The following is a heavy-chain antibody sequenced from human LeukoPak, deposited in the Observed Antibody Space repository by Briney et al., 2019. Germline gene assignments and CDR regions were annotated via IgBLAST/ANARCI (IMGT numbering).Heavy chain of an antibody. CDR2: IYYDGST. D-gene: IGHD5-18*01. CDR3: ARHEGYGTSFDY. J-gene: IGHJ4*02. V-gene: IGHV4-59*08. Sequence: SETLSLTCTVSGGSMHSYFWTWIRQPPGKGLEYIGYIYYDGSTNYNASLKSRVTISVDTSKNQFSLKLSSVTAADTAVYYCARHEGYGTSFDYWGQGTLVTVSS. CDR1: GGSMHSYF.